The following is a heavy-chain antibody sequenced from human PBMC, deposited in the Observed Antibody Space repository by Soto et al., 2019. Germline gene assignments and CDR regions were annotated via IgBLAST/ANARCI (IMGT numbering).Heavy chain of an antibody. CDR3: ARSRVAARRLDY. CDR1: GFTFSSYA. D-gene: IGHD6-6*01. CDR2: ISSNGGST. J-gene: IGHJ4*02. Sequence: EVQLVESGGGLVQPGGSLRLSCAASGFTFSSYAMHWVRQAPGKGLEYVSAISSNGGSTYYANSVKGRFTISRDNSKNTLYLQMGSLRAEDTAVYYCARSRVAARRLDYWGQGTLVTVSS. V-gene: IGHV3-64*01.